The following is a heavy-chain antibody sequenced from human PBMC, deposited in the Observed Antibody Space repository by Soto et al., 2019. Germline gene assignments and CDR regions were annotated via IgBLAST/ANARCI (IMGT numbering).Heavy chain of an antibody. CDR2: INSDGSST. J-gene: IGHJ3*02. V-gene: IGHV3-74*01. Sequence: GGSLRLSCAASGFTFSSYWMHWVRQAPGKGLVWVSRINSDGSSTSYAESVKGRFTISRDNAKNTLYLQMNSLRAEDTAVYYCARGRVRGVSAFDIWGQGTMVTVSS. CDR3: ARGRVRGVSAFDI. D-gene: IGHD3-10*01. CDR1: GFTFSSYW.